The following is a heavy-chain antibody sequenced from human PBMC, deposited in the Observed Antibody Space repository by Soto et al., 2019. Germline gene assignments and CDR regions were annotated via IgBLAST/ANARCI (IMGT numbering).Heavy chain of an antibody. Sequence: SETLCLTCTVSGGSISSYYWSWIRQPAGKGLEWIGRIYTSGSTNYNPSLKSRVPMSVDTSKNQFSLKLSSVTAADTAVYYCARDNHGYSGYDSSGSFDPWGQGTLVTVSS. J-gene: IGHJ5*02. CDR3: ARDNHGYSGYDSSGSFDP. D-gene: IGHD5-12*01. CDR2: IYTSGST. V-gene: IGHV4-4*07. CDR1: GGSISSYY.